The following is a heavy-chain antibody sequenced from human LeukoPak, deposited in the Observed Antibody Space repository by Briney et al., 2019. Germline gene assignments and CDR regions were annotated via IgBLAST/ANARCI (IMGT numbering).Heavy chain of an antibody. Sequence: ASVKVSCKASGYTFTSYDINWVRQATGQGLEWMGWMNPNSGNTGYAQKFQGRVTMTRSTSISTAYMELSSLRSEDTAVYYCARGVWYFGSGSYYNGLFDYWGQGTLVTVSS. CDR3: ARGVWYFGSGSYYNGLFDY. V-gene: IGHV1-8*01. CDR1: GYTFTSYD. D-gene: IGHD3-10*01. J-gene: IGHJ4*02. CDR2: MNPNSGNT.